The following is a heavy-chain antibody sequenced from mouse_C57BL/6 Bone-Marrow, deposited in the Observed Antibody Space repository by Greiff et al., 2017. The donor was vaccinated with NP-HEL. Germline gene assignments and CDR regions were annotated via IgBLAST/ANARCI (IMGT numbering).Heavy chain of an antibody. CDR1: GYTFTDYY. J-gene: IGHJ2*01. CDR2: INPNNGGT. V-gene: IGHV1-26*01. CDR3: ARPHDYDDY. D-gene: IGHD2-4*01. Sequence: VQLQQSGPELVKPGASVKISCKASGYTFTDYYMNWVKQSHGKSLEWIGDINPNNGGTSYNQKFKGKATLTVDKSSSTAYMELRSLTSEDSAVYYCARPHDYDDYWGQGTTLTVSS.